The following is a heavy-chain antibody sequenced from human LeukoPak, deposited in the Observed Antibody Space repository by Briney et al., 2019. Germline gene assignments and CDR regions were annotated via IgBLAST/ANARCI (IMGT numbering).Heavy chain of an antibody. CDR3: ARYSGYDWVTLFDY. D-gene: IGHD5-12*01. CDR1: GGSISSSSYY. CDR2: IYYSGST. V-gene: IGHV4-39*01. J-gene: IGHJ4*02. Sequence: PSETPSLTCTVSGGSISSSSYYWGWICQPPGKGLEWIGSIYYSGSTYYNPSLKSRVTISVDTSKNQFSLKLSSVTAADTAVYYCARYSGYDWVTLFDYWGQGTLVTVSS.